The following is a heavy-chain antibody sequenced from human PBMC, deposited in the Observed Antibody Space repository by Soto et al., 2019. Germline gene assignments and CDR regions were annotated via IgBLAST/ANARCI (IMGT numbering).Heavy chain of an antibody. CDR2: INPNSGGT. CDR3: ADLDNWFDP. J-gene: IGHJ5*02. CDR1: GYTFTGYY. V-gene: IGHV1-2*02. Sequence: ASVKVSCKASGYTFTGYYMHWVRQAPGQGLEWMGWINPNSGGTNYAQKFQERVTITRDMSTSTAYMELSSLRSEDTAVYYCADLDNWFDPWGQGTLVTVSS.